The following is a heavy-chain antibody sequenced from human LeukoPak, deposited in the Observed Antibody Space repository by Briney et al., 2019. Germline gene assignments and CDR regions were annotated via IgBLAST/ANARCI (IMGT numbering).Heavy chain of an antibody. D-gene: IGHD3-10*01. Sequence: ASVNVSCTASGYTFTGYYMYWVRQAHGQGLEWMGWINPNSGGTNYAQNFQGRVTISRDTSNSTAYMKLNRLRADDTAVYYCARDRDDGSGIFFDWCQGGLVTVAS. J-gene: IGHJ4*02. CDR2: INPNSGGT. CDR3: ARDRDDGSGIFFD. V-gene: IGHV1-2*02. CDR1: GYTFTGYY.